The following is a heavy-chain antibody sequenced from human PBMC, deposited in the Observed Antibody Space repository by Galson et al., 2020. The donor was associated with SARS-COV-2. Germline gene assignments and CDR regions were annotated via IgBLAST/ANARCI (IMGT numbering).Heavy chain of an antibody. Sequence: QLGESLKISCAASGFTFSSYGMHWVRQAPGKGLEWVAVIWYDGSNKYYADSVKGRFTISRDNSKNTLYLQMNSLRAEDTAVYYCAKDQYSYGSYFDYWGQGTLVTVSS. CDR2: IWYDGSNK. J-gene: IGHJ4*02. D-gene: IGHD5-18*01. CDR3: AKDQYSYGSYFDY. V-gene: IGHV3-30*02. CDR1: GFTFSSYG.